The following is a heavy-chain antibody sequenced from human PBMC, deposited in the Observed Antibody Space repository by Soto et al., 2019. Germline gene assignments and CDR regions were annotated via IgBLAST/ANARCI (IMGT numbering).Heavy chain of an antibody. D-gene: IGHD3-3*01. CDR2: INPNTGDT. CDR1: GYTFTDYW. CDR3: ARGPSSGAFDI. J-gene: IGHJ3*02. Sequence: QVQLEQSGAEVKKPGATVKVSCKASGYTFTDYWLHWLRQAPGQGLEWMAWINPNTGDTGFAQQYQGRVTSTRDTSIRTAYMEVSSLRPEDTGVYYCARGPSSGAFDIWGQGTMVSVSS. V-gene: IGHV1-2*02.